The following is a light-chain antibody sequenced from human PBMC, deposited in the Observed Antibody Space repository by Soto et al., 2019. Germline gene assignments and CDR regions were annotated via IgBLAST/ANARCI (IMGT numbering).Light chain of an antibody. CDR3: SSYTRVLLSV. CDR2: DVS. V-gene: IGLV2-14*03. Sequence: QKISINCTGTRSDVGGYEHVSWYQQHPGKVPRLIIFDVSSRPSGVSHRFSGSKSGDTASLTISGLQAEDEADYYCSSYTRVLLSVFGSGTKVT. CDR1: RSDVGGYEH. J-gene: IGLJ1*01.